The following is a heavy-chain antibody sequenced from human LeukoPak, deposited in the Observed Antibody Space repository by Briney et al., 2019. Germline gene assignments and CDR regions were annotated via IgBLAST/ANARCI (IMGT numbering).Heavy chain of an antibody. CDR1: GFTFSSYW. CDR3: ARDDRGLERRDFDY. Sequence: GGSLRLSCAASGFTFSSYWMSWVRQAPGKGLEWVANIKQGGSEKYYVDSVKGRFTISRDNAKNSLYLQMNSLRAEDTAVYYCARDDRGLERRDFDYWGQGTLVTVSS. D-gene: IGHD1-1*01. CDR2: IKQGGSEK. J-gene: IGHJ4*02. V-gene: IGHV3-7*04.